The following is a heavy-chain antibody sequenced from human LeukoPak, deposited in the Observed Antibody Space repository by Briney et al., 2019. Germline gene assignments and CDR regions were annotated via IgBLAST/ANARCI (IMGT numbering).Heavy chain of an antibody. D-gene: IGHD6-13*01. J-gene: IGHJ5*02. V-gene: IGHV3-23*01. Sequence: PGGSLRLSCAASGFTFSSYAMSWVRQAPGKGLEWVSAISGSGGSTYYADSVKGRFTISRDNSMNTLYLQMNSLRAEDTAVYYCARNIPSSWSWGWFDPWGQGTLDTVSS. CDR3: ARNIPSSWSWGWFDP. CDR2: ISGSGGST. CDR1: GFTFSSYA.